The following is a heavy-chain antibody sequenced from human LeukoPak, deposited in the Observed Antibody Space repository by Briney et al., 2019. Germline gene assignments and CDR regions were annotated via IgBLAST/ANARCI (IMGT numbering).Heavy chain of an antibody. CDR2: ISSSGSNI. Sequence: GGSLRLSCAAPGFTFSSYSLNWVRQAPGKGLEWISYISSSGSNIAYADSVEGRFTISRDNGKNSLYLQMNSLRAEDTAVYYCARTAFDWSQVGGDWFDPWGQGTLVTVSS. D-gene: IGHD3-9*01. J-gene: IGHJ5*02. CDR1: GFTFSSYS. CDR3: ARTAFDWSQVGGDWFDP. V-gene: IGHV3-48*04.